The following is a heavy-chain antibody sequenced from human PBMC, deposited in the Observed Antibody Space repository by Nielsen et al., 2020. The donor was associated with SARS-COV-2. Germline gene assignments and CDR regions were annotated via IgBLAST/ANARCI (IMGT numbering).Heavy chain of an antibody. CDR3: VAGGFGESYGSTEYYFDY. Sequence: ASVKVSCKASGYTFTGYYMHWVRQAPGQGLEWMGWINPNSGGINYAQKFQGWVTMTRDTSISTAYMELSRLRSDDTAVYYCVAGGFGESYGSTEYYFDYWGQGTLVTVSS. J-gene: IGHJ4*02. D-gene: IGHD3-10*01. CDR2: INPNSGGI. V-gene: IGHV1-2*04. CDR1: GYTFTGYY.